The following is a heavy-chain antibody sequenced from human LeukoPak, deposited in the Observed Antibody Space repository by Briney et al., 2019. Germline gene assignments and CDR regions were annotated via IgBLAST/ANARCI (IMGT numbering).Heavy chain of an antibody. CDR3: AKAFCSSENYYSLFDY. CDR2: ISGSGLGT. V-gene: IGHV3-23*01. Sequence: GGSLRLSCAASGFTFNSYMMTWVRQAPGKGLEWAATISGSGLGTYYADSVKGRFTISRDNSKNPFYLQMNSLGAEDRTCYYCAKAFCSSENYYSLFDYWGPGALVTVSS. D-gene: IGHD3-10*01. CDR1: GFTFNSYM. J-gene: IGHJ4*02.